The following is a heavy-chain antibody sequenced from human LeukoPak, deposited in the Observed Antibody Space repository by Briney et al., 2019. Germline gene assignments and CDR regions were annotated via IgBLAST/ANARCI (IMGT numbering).Heavy chain of an antibody. CDR3: AREGRSGSYPHTLYYYYAMDV. J-gene: IGHJ6*02. Sequence: PGGSLRLSCAASGFTFSSYAMHWVRQAPGKGLEWVAVISYDGSNKYYADSLKGRFTISRDNAKNSLYLQMNSLRAEDTAVYYCAREGRSGSYPHTLYYYYAMDVWGQGTTVTVSS. CDR1: GFTFSSYA. D-gene: IGHD1-26*01. CDR2: ISYDGSNK. V-gene: IGHV3-30-3*01.